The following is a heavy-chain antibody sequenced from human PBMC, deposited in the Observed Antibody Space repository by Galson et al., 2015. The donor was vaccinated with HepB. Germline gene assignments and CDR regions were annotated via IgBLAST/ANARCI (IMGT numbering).Heavy chain of an antibody. CDR1: GFTFGTYG. CDR2: ITYDGRYD. J-gene: IGHJ4*02. CDR3: VKDTKESPEGYNQGAFDY. D-gene: IGHD5-24*01. V-gene: IGHV3-30*18. Sequence: SLRLSCAASGFTFGTYGMHWVRQAPGKGLEWVAIITYDGRYDYYADSVEGRFTISRDNSKNTLYLQMKSLRTEDTAVYYCVKDTKESPEGYNQGAFDYWGLGTLVTVSS.